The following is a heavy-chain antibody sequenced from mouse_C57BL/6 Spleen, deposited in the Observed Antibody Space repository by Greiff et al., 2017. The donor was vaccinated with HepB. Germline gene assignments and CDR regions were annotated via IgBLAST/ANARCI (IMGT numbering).Heavy chain of an antibody. V-gene: IGHV1-55*01. CDR2: IYPGSGST. D-gene: IGHD2-4*01. J-gene: IGHJ3*01. CDR3: ASAKDYDSAWFAY. CDR1: GYTFTSYW. Sequence: QVQLQQPGAELVKPGASVKMSCKASGYTFTSYWITWVKQRPGQGLEWIGDIYPGSGSTNYNEKFKSKATLTVDTSSSTAYMQLSSLTSEDSAVYYCASAKDYDSAWFAYWGQGTLVTVSA.